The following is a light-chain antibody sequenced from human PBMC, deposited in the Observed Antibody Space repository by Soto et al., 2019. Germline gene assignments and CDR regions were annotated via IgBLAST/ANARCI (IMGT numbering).Light chain of an antibody. CDR2: STS. V-gene: IGKV3-20*01. J-gene: IGKJ2*01. CDR1: QSVSTSY. Sequence: EILLTQSPGTLSLSPGERATLSCRASQSVSTSYLGWYQHKLGQAPRLLMFSTSTRATGIPDRFSGSGSGTDFTLTISSLEPEDSAVYYCQQYGTSPYTFGPGTKLEI. CDR3: QQYGTSPYT.